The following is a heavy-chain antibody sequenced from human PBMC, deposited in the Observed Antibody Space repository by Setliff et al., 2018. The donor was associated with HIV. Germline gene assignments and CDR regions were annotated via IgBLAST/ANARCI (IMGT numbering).Heavy chain of an antibody. CDR1: GYSFTGYY. CDR3: ARDHGGASGDF. CDR2: MNPSTGGT. D-gene: IGHD3-16*01. J-gene: IGHJ4*02. V-gene: IGHV1-2*02. Sequence: ASVKVSCKASGYSFTGYYMHWVRQAPGQGLEWMGWMNPSTGGTRFAQKFQGRVTMTRDTFITTAYMELSSLRSDDTAVYYCARDHGGASGDFWGQGTLVTVSS.